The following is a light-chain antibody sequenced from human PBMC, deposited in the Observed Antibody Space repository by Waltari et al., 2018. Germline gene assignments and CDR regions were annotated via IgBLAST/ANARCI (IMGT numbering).Light chain of an antibody. CDR1: SSDVGGYNY. CDR2: EVS. J-gene: IGLJ2*01. CDR3: SSYAGSNNVV. Sequence: QSALTQPPSASGSPGQSVTISCTGTSSDVGGYNYVPWYQQHPGKAPKLMIYEVSKRPPGVPDRVSGSKSGNTASLTVSGLQAEDEADYYCSSYAGSNNVVFGGGTKLTVL. V-gene: IGLV2-8*01.